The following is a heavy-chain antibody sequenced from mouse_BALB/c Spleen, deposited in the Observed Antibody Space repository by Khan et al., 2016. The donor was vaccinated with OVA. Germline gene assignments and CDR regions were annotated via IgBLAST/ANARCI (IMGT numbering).Heavy chain of an antibody. Sequence: QIQLVQSGPELKKPGETVRISCKASGYTFTTAGIQWVQKMPGKGLKWIGWINTHSGVPKYAEDFKGRFAFSLEISVSIANLQITNLKNEDTATYVGARGGAAYCRNDGGAMEYWGQGTSVTVSS. J-gene: IGHJ4*01. CDR1: GYTFTTAG. CDR3: ARGGAAYCRNDGGAMEY. CDR2: INTHSGVP. V-gene: IGHV9-4*02. D-gene: IGHD2-14*01.